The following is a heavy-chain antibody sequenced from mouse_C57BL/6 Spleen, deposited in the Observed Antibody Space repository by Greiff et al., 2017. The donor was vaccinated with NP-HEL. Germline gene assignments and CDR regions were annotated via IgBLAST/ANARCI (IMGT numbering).Heavy chain of an antibody. V-gene: IGHV5-9-1*02. Sequence: EVKLVESGEGLVKPGGSLKLSCAASGFTFSSYAMSWVRQTPEKRLEWVAYISSGGDYLYYAATVKGRFTISRDNARNTLYLQISGLTSEDTAMYYCTRDHLTFDYWGQGTTLTVSS. CDR1: GFTFSSYA. J-gene: IGHJ2*01. CDR2: ISSGGDYL. CDR3: TRDHLTFDY.